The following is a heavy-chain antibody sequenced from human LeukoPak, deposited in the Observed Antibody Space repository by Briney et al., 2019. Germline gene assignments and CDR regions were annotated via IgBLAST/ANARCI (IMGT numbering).Heavy chain of an antibody. Sequence: GGSLRLSCAASGFTFSSFWMHCVRQAPGKGLLWVSRINTDGSGTTYADSVKGRFTISRDNAKNTLYLQMSSLRAEDTAVYYCASSGVGSSWFYYWGQGTLVTVSS. V-gene: IGHV3-74*01. J-gene: IGHJ4*02. CDR2: INTDGSGT. D-gene: IGHD6-13*01. CDR1: GFTFSSFW. CDR3: ASSGVGSSWFYY.